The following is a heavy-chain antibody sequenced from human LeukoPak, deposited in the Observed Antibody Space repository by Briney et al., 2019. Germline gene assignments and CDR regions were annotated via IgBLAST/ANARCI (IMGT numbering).Heavy chain of an antibody. D-gene: IGHD2-15*01. V-gene: IGHV1-69*01. J-gene: IGHJ4*02. Sequence: SVKVSCKASGGTFSSYAISWVRQAPGQGLEWMGGIIPIFGTANYAQKFQGRVTITADESTSTAYMELSSLRSEDTAVYYCASHGPAGYCSGGSCPNPRDFDYWGQGTLVTVSS. CDR2: IIPIFGTA. CDR1: GGTFSSYA. CDR3: ASHGPAGYCSGGSCPNPRDFDY.